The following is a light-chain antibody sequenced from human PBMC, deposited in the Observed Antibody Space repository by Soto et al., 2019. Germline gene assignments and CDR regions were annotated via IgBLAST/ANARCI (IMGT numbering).Light chain of an antibody. V-gene: IGKV3-20*01. CDR2: GAS. CDR1: QTVGGNS. CDR3: QQYGSSGT. Sequence: ELVITQSPATLSLSPGERVTLSCRASQTVGGNSLAWYQQKPGQARRLLIYGASDRASGVPDRFSGSGSGTEFRLTINRMEPEDFAVDYCQQYGSSGTFGQGTKVDIK. J-gene: IGKJ1*01.